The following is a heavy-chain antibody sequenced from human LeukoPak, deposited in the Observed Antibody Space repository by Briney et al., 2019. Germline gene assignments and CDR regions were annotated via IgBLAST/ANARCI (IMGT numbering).Heavy chain of an antibody. D-gene: IGHD4-17*01. CDR3: AGGKATTVIPPLLGY. CDR2: INPNSGGT. CDR1: GYTFTGYY. J-gene: IGHJ4*02. V-gene: IGHV1-2*06. Sequence: ASVKVSCKASGYTFTGYYMHWVRQAPGQGFEWMGRINPNSGGTNYAQKFQGRVTMTRDTSISTAYMELSRLRSDDTAVYYCAGGKATTVIPPLLGYWGQGTLVTVSS.